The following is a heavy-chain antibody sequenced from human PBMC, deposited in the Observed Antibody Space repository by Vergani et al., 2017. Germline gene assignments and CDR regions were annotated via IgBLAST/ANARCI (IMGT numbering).Heavy chain of an antibody. CDR1: GGSISSGDYY. CDR2: IYYSGST. D-gene: IGHD5-18*01. Sequence: QVQLQESGPGLVKPSQTLSLTCTVSGGSISSGDYYWSWIRQPPGKGLEWIGYIYYSGSTYYNPSLKSRVTISVDTSKNRFSLKLSSVTAADTAVYYCARGKGVVQLWYPSWYFDLWGRGTLVTVSS. J-gene: IGHJ2*01. V-gene: IGHV4-30-4*08. CDR3: ARGKGVVQLWYPSWYFDL.